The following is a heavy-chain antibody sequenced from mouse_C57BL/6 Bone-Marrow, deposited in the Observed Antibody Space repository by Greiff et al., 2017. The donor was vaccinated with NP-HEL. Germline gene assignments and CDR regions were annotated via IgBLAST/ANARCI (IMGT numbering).Heavy chain of an antibody. D-gene: IGHD1-1*01. Sequence: EVQLQQSVAELVRPGASVKLSCTASGFNIKNTYMHWVKQRPEQGLEWIGRIDPANGNTKYAPKFQGKAAITADTSSNTAYLQLSSLTSEDTAIYYCARGFYYGSSYWYFDVWGTGTTVTVSS. J-gene: IGHJ1*03. V-gene: IGHV14-3*01. CDR1: GFNIKNTY. CDR3: ARGFYYGSSYWYFDV. CDR2: IDPANGNT.